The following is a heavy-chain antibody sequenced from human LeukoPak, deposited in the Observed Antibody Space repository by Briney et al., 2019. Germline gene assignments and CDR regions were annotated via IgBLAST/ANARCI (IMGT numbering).Heavy chain of an antibody. CDR1: GRSICSSSYY. CDR3: ARRRYSYDY. V-gene: IGHV4-61*05. Sequence: SVPLSLTCTVSGRSICSSSYYWGWIRQPPGKGLERIVYRYYSGSTNYNPSLQSRVPISVDTSKSHFSLKLRSVTAADTAVYYCARRRYSYDYWGQGNLVTVSS. CDR2: RYYSGST. D-gene: IGHD5-18*01. J-gene: IGHJ4*02.